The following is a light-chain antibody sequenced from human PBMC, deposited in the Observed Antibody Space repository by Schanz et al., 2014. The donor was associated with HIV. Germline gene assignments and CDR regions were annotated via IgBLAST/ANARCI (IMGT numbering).Light chain of an antibody. Sequence: EIVLTQSPGTLSLSPGERGTLSCRASQSVKSNFIGWYQQKPGQAPRLLIFGASNRATGIPDRFSGSGSGTEFTLTISSLQSEDFAVYYCQHYNNWLGTFGQGTKVEIK. CDR1: QSVKSN. V-gene: IGKV3D-15*01. CDR3: QHYNNWLGT. CDR2: GAS. J-gene: IGKJ1*01.